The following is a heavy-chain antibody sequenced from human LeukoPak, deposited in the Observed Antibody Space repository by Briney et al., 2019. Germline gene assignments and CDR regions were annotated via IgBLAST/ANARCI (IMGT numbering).Heavy chain of an antibody. CDR3: ARAIAAAGRYYFDY. CDR2: INPSGGST. Sequence: SVKVSCKASGYTFTSYYMHWVRQAPGQGLEWMGIINPSGGSTSYAQKFQGRVTMIRDMSTSTVYMELSSLRSGDTAVYYCARAIAAAGRYYFDYWGQGTLVTVSS. J-gene: IGHJ4*02. V-gene: IGHV1-46*01. CDR1: GYTFTSYY. D-gene: IGHD6-13*01.